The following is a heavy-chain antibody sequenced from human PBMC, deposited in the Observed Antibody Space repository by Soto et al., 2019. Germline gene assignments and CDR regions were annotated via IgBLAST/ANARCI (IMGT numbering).Heavy chain of an antibody. CDR1: GGTFSSYA. CDR3: ASGELLGPPYYYGMDV. CDR2: IIPIFGTA. D-gene: IGHD1-26*01. V-gene: IGHV1-69*13. Sequence: ASVKVSCKASGGTFSSYAISWVRQAPGQGLEWMGGIIPIFGTANYAQKFQGRVTITADESTSTAYMELSSLRSEDTAVYYCASGELLGPPYYYGMDVWGQGTTVTVSS. J-gene: IGHJ6*02.